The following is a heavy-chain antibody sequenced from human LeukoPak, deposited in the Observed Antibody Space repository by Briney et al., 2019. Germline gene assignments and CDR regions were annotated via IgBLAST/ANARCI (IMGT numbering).Heavy chain of an antibody. Sequence: GGSLRLSCAASGFTFSSYWMHWVRRDAGKGLVWVSRINNDGRTTTYADSVKGRFTISRDNAKNMLYLQMNSLRAEDTAVYYCARVRSGYLRPYYYYGMDVWGQGTTVTVSS. V-gene: IGHV3-74*01. CDR1: GFTFSSYW. J-gene: IGHJ6*02. CDR3: ARVRSGYLRPYYYYGMDV. CDR2: INNDGRTT. D-gene: IGHD3-22*01.